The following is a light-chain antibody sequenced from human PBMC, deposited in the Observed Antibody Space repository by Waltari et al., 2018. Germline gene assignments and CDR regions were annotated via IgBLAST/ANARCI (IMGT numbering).Light chain of an antibody. CDR2: DTY. V-gene: IGKV3-20*01. Sequence: EIVLTQSPGTLSLSPGERATLSCRASQSISKYLVWYQQRLGQAPRLLIYDTYIRATGIPDRCSGSGSGTDFSLTISSLEPEDFAVYYCQSYLRFPATFGQGTKVEIK. CDR3: QSYLRFPAT. J-gene: IGKJ1*01. CDR1: QSISKY.